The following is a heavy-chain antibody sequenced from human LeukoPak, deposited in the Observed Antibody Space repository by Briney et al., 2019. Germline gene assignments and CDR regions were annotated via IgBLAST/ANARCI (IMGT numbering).Heavy chain of an antibody. Sequence: KPSETLSLTCAVSGGSISSSNWWSWVRQPPGKGLEWIGEINHSGSTNYNPSLKSRVTISVDKSKNQFSLKLSSVTAADTAVYYCARFVTGLGYCSSTSCLDAFDIWGQGTMVTVSS. CDR2: INHSGST. J-gene: IGHJ3*02. V-gene: IGHV4-4*02. D-gene: IGHD2-2*01. CDR3: ARFVTGLGYCSSTSCLDAFDI. CDR1: GGSISSSNW.